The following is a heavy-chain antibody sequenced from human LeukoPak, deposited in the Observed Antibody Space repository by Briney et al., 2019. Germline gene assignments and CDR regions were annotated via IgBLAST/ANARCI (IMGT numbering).Heavy chain of an antibody. CDR3: AKDPQTYYYGSGSPDY. CDR1: GSTFSSYA. Sequence: GGSLRLSCAASGSTFSSYAMSWVRQAPGKGLEWVSAISGSGGSTYYADSVKGRFTISRDNSKNTLYLQMNSLRAEDTAVYYCAKDPQTYYYGSGSPDYWGQGTLVTVSS. CDR2: ISGSGGST. J-gene: IGHJ4*02. D-gene: IGHD3-10*01. V-gene: IGHV3-23*01.